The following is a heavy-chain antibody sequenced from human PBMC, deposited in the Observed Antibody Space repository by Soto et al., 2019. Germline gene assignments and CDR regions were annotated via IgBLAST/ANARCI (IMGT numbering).Heavy chain of an antibody. V-gene: IGHV1-18*01. CDR1: GYTFTSYG. J-gene: IGHJ4*02. Sequence: SGPTLVNPPASVKVSCKASGYTFTSYGISWVRQAPGQGLEWMGWISAYNGNTDYAQKLQGRVTMTTDTSTSTAYMELRSLRSDDTAVYYCARDRSTNDYWGQGTLVTVSS. CDR3: ARDRSTNDY. CDR2: ISAYNGNT.